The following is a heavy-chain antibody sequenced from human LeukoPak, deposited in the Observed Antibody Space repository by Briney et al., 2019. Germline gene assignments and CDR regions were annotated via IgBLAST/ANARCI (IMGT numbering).Heavy chain of an antibody. CDR1: GFTFSSYG. Sequence: PGGSLRLSCAAPGFTFSSYGMHWVRQAPGKGLEWVAVIWYDGSNKYYADSVKGRFTISRDNSKNTLYLQMNSLRAEDTAVYYCARDSDITIFGVVTAYYYYGTDVWGQGTTVTVSS. CDR2: IWYDGSNK. J-gene: IGHJ6*02. D-gene: IGHD3-3*01. V-gene: IGHV3-33*01. CDR3: ARDSDITIFGVVTAYYYYGTDV.